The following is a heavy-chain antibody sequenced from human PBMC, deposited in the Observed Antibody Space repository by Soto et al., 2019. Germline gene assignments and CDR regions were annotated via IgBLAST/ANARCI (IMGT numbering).Heavy chain of an antibody. J-gene: IGHJ5*02. D-gene: IGHD3-10*01. CDR2: ISGSGGST. Sequence: GSLRLSRAASGFTFSRYAMRWARPAPGKGLEWVSAISGSGGSTYYADSVKGRFTISRDNSKNTLYLQMNSLRAEDTAVYYCAKVSTELLWFGESIDKLTWFDPWGQGTLVTVSS. V-gene: IGHV3-23*01. CDR3: AKVSTELLWFGESIDKLTWFDP. CDR1: GFTFSRYA.